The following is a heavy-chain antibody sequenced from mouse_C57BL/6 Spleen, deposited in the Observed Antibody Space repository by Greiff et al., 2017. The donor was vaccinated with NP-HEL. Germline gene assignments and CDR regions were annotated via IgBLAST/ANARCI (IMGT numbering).Heavy chain of an antibody. CDR2: IYPGSGST. J-gene: IGHJ2*01. V-gene: IGHV1-55*01. Sequence: QVQLQQPGAELVKPGASVKMSCKASGYTFTSYWITWVKQRPGQGLEWIGDIYPGSGSTNYNEKFKSKATLTVDTSSSTAYMQLSSLTSEDSAVYYCARRRKTLYYFDYWGQGTTLTVSS. CDR1: GYTFTSYW. CDR3: ARRRKTLYYFDY.